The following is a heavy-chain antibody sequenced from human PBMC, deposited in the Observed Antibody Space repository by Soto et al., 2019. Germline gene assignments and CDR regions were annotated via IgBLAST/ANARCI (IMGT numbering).Heavy chain of an antibody. CDR3: ARGRYYGSGRPYYLDY. CDR1: GYSFTTYG. J-gene: IGHJ4*02. D-gene: IGHD3-10*01. CDR2: ISAYNGNT. Sequence: QVQLVQSRAGVKKPGASVKVSCKASGYSFTTYGISWVRQGPGQGLEWMGWISAYNGNTNYAQNLQGRVTITTDTSTSTAYMDLRSLRSDDTAVSYCARGRYYGSGRPYYLDYWGQGTLVTVSS. V-gene: IGHV1-18*01.